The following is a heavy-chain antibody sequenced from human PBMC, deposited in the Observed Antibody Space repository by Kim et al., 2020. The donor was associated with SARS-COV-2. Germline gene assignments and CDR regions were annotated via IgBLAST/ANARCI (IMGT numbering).Heavy chain of an antibody. CDR1: GYSVITYW. CDR3: ARLKLWGSGANDAFDI. V-gene: IGHV5-51*01. Sequence: GESLKISCKGSGYSVITYWIGWVRQMPGKGLEWMGIIYPDYSDTRYSPSFQGQVTISADKSISTAYLQWSSLKASDTATYYCARLKLWGSGANDAFDIWGQGTMVTVSS. D-gene: IGHD3-10*01. CDR2: IYPDYSDT. J-gene: IGHJ3*02.